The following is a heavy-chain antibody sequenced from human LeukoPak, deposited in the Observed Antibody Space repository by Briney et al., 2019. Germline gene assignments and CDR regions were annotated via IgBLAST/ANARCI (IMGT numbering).Heavy chain of an antibody. D-gene: IGHD2-15*01. CDR1: GFSFSSHG. CDR3: AKSVGYCSGGSCYSVFDY. CDR2: IIGGAGGT. J-gene: IGHJ4*02. V-gene: IGHV3-23*01. Sequence: GGSLRLSCAASGFSFSSHGMSWVRQAPGKGLEWVSGIIGGAGGTYYADSVKGRFTISRDNSKNTLYLQMNSLRAEDTAVYYCAKSVGYCSGGSCYSVFDYWGQGTLVTVSS.